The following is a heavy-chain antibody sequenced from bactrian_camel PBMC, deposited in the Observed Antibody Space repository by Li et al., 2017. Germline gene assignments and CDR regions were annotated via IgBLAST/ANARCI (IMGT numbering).Heavy chain of an antibody. J-gene: IGHJ4*01. Sequence: HVQLVESGGGSAQAGGSLRLSCAISETAYRTDCAGWVRQAPGKGVEWVSDIASEGGRTYYADSVKGRFTVSRDNAKNTLYLQMNSLKPEDTAMYYCAATRNPTCSYQSISIRFDYWGQGTQVTVS. CDR3: AATRNPTCSYQSISIRFDY. CDR1: ETAYRTDC. D-gene: IGHD2*01. CDR2: IASEGGRT. V-gene: IGHV3S6*01.